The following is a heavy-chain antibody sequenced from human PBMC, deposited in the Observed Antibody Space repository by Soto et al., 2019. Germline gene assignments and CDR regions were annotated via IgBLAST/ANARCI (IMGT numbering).Heavy chain of an antibody. CDR3: ARGIKNYYGVDV. V-gene: IGHV3-74*01. Sequence: GGSLRLSSAAAGFIFSDHWMHWVRQAPGKGLVWVSRIKYDGTSTSYADSVQGRFTISRDNARNTVYLQMNSLRAEDTAVYYCARGIKNYYGVDVWGQGTTVTVSS. J-gene: IGHJ6*02. CDR2: IKYDGTST. D-gene: IGHD2-15*01. CDR1: GFIFSDHW.